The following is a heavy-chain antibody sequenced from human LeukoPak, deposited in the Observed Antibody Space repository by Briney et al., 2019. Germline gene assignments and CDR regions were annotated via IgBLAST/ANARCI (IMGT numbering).Heavy chain of an antibody. CDR3: AGTTVTKFHY. CDR1: GGAISGDN. J-gene: IGHJ4*02. D-gene: IGHD4-17*01. Sequence: KTPGTLSLTCTVSGGAISGDNWSWIRQPPGKGLELIGYIYYSGSTDYTPCLKSRATISVDTSKNQFSLKLRSLTAADTAVYYCAGTTVTKFHYWGQGTLVTVSS. CDR2: IYYSGST. V-gene: IGHV4-59*08.